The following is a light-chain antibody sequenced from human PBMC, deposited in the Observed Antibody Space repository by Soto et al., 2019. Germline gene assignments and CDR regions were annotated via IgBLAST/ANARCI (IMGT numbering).Light chain of an antibody. J-gene: IGKJ4*01. CDR3: QQLNSYPLT. V-gene: IGKV1-9*01. CDR2: AAS. Sequence: IQLTQSPSFLSANVGDRVTITCRASQGISSYLAWYQQKPGKAPKLLIYAASTLQSGVPSRFSGSGSGTEFTLTISSLQPEDFATYYCQQLNSYPLTFGGGTKVDVK. CDR1: QGISSY.